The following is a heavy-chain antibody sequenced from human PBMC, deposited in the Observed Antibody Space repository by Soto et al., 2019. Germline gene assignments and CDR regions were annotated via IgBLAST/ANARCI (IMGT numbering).Heavy chain of an antibody. J-gene: IGHJ5*02. V-gene: IGHV1-18*04. Sequence: ASVKVSCKASGYTFTSYGISWVRQAPGQGLEWVGWISAYNGDTNYAQKLQGRVTMTTDTSTSTAYMELRSLRSDDTAVYYCAVYYYDSSGYYSVDPWGQGTLVTVSS. CDR3: AVYYYDSSGYYSVDP. CDR2: ISAYNGDT. CDR1: GYTFTSYG. D-gene: IGHD3-22*01.